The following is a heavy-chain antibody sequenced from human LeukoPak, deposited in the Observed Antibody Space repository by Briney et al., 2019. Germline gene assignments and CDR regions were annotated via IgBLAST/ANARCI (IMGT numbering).Heavy chain of an antibody. Sequence: PGRSLRLSCAASGFTFSSYGMHWVRQAPGKGLEWVAIIWYAGSNKYYTGSVKGRFTISRDNSKNTLYLQMNSLRVEDTAVYYCARAVYGVQACFDFWGQGTLVTVSS. CDR2: IWYAGSNK. J-gene: IGHJ4*02. CDR1: GFTFSSYG. CDR3: ARAVYGVQACFDF. D-gene: IGHD4-17*01. V-gene: IGHV3-33*01.